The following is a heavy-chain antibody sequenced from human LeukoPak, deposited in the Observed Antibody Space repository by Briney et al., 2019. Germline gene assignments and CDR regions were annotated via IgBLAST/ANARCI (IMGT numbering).Heavy chain of an antibody. V-gene: IGHV4-59*01. CDR1: GGSISSYY. Sequence: SETLSLTCTVSGGSISSYYWSWTRQPPGKGLEWIGYIYYSGSTSYNPSLKSRVTISVDTSKNQFSLKLSSVAAADTAVYYCARARRDGHMLIDYWGQGTLVTVSS. CDR3: ARARRDGHMLIDY. CDR2: IYYSGST. J-gene: IGHJ4*02. D-gene: IGHD5-24*01.